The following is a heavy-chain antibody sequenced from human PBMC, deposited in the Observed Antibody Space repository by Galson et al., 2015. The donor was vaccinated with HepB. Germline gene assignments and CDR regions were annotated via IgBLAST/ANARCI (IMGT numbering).Heavy chain of an antibody. V-gene: IGHV3-7*03. D-gene: IGHD5/OR15-5a*01. CDR3: ARDLPHYYYGMDV. CDR1: GFTFSSYW. J-gene: IGHJ6*02. CDR2: IKQDGSEK. Sequence: SLRLSCAASGFTFSSYWMSWVRQAPGKGLEWVANIKQDGSEKYYVDSVKGRFTISRDNAKNSLYLQMNSLRAEDTAVYYCARDLPHYYYGMDVWGQGTTVTVSS.